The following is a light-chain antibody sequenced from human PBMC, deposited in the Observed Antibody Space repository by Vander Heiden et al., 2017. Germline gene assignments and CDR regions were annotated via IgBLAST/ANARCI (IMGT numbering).Light chain of an antibody. J-gene: IGLJ2*01. CDR2: KDS. V-gene: IGLV3-25*03. Sequence: SYDLTQPPSVPVSPGQTARITCSGDALPKQYAYWSQQKPGQAPVLVIYKDSERPSGIPERFSGSSSGTTVTLTISGVQAEDEADYYCQSADSSGTYVVFGGGTKLTVL. CDR3: QSADSSGTYVV. CDR1: ALPKQY.